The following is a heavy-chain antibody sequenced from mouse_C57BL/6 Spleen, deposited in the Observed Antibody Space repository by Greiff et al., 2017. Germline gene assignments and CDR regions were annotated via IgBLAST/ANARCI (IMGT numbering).Heavy chain of an antibody. CDR3: AREVTGPEAY. CDR2: IDPSDSYT. CDR1: GYTFTSYW. D-gene: IGHD4-1*01. Sequence: QVQLQQPGAELVKPGASVKLSCKASGYTFTSYWMQWVKQRPGQGLEWIGEIDPSDSYTNYTQKFKGKATLTVDTSSSTAYMQLSSLTSEDAAVYYCAREVTGPEAYWGQGTLVTVSA. J-gene: IGHJ3*01. V-gene: IGHV1-50*01.